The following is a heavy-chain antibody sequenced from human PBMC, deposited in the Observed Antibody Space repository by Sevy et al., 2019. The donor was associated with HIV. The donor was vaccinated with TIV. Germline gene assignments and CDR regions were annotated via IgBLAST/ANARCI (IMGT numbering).Heavy chain of an antibody. V-gene: IGHV1-18*01. Sequence: ASVKVSCKASGYTFTTYGVTWVRQAPGQGLQWMGCISTFNGDTNSAQTLQGRVIMTTDTSTSTAYMELRSLRSDDTAVYYCARAYCSGGRCYSLAYWGQGTLVTVSS. J-gene: IGHJ4*02. D-gene: IGHD2-15*01. CDR3: ARAYCSGGRCYSLAY. CDR2: ISTFNGDT. CDR1: GYTFTTYG.